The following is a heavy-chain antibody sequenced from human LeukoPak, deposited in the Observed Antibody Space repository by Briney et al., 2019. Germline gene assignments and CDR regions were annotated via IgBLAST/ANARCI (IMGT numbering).Heavy chain of an antibody. CDR2: IDHNSGNT. D-gene: IGHD2-2*01. V-gene: IGHV1-8*01. CDR3: ARGQPYCSSTSCSYYYYYYYMDV. Sequence: ASVKVSCKASGYTFTSYDINWARQATGQGLEWIGRIDHNSGNTGYAQKVKGRVTMTRNNSISTDYLQLNSLRAEDTPVYFCARGQPYCSSTSCSYYYYYYYMDVWGKGTTVTVSS. CDR1: GYTFTSYD. J-gene: IGHJ6*03.